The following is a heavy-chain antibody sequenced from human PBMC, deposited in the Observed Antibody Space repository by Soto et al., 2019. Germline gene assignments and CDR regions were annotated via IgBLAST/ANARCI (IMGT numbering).Heavy chain of an antibody. CDR1: GFTFSSYG. V-gene: IGHV3-30*18. Sequence: QVQLVESGGGVVQPGRSLRLSCAASGFTFSSYGMHWVRQAPGKGLEWVAVISYDGSNKYYADSVKGRFTISRDNSKNTLYLQMNSQRAEDTAVYYCAKAGGADYYGSGSYYGYFDYWGQGTLVTVSS. CDR2: ISYDGSNK. D-gene: IGHD3-10*01. J-gene: IGHJ4*02. CDR3: AKAGGADYYGSGSYYGYFDY.